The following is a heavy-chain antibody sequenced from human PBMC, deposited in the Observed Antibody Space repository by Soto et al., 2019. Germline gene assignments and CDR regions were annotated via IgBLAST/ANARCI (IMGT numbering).Heavy chain of an antibody. CDR2: IIPIFGTA. V-gene: IGHV1-69*01. CDR1: GGTFSSYA. J-gene: IGHJ1*01. Sequence: QVQLVQSGAEVKKPGSSVKVSCKASGGTFSSYAISWVRQAPGQGLEWMGGIIPIFGTANYAQKFQGRVTITADESTSPAYMELSSLRSEDTAVYYCARSLGYCSSTSCYEYFQHWGQGTLVTVSS. CDR3: ARSLGYCSSTSCYEYFQH. D-gene: IGHD2-2*01.